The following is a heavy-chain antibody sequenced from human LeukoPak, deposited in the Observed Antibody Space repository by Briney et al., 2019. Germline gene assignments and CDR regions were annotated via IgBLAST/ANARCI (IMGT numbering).Heavy chain of an antibody. Sequence: PGRSLRLSCAASGFTFSSYGMHWVRQAPGKGLEWVAVISYDGSNKYYADSVKGRFTISRDNSKNTLYLQMNSLRAEDTAVYYCAKTGDYGGWFDPWGQGTLVTVSS. J-gene: IGHJ5*02. CDR3: AKTGDYGGWFDP. V-gene: IGHV3-30*18. D-gene: IGHD4-23*01. CDR2: ISYDGSNK. CDR1: GFTFSSYG.